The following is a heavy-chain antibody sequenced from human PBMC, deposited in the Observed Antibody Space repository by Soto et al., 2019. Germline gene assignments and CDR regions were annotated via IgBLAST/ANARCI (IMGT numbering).Heavy chain of an antibody. Sequence: QVQLQQWGAGLLKPSETLSLTCAVYGGAFSGYYWTWIRQPPGTGLEWIGEINHSGSTNYNPSLKSRVTIAVDTSKNQFSLKLTSVTGADSAVYYCARDKIPGLFDYWGQGTLVTVSS. D-gene: IGHD2-21*01. CDR2: INHSGST. J-gene: IGHJ4*02. CDR3: ARDKIPGLFDY. CDR1: GGAFSGYY. V-gene: IGHV4-34*01.